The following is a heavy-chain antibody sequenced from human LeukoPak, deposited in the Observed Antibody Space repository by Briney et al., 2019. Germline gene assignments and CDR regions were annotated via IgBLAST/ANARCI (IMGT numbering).Heavy chain of an antibody. Sequence: SQTLSLTCTVSGGSISSGSYYWSWIRQPAGKGLEWIGRIYTSGSTNYNPSLKSRVTISVDTSKNQFSLKLSSVAAADTAVYYCARDSSPDYDILTGYPLGVWGKGTTVTVSS. D-gene: IGHD3-9*01. CDR2: IYTSGST. J-gene: IGHJ6*04. CDR3: ARDSSPDYDILTGYPLGV. V-gene: IGHV4-61*02. CDR1: GGSISSGSYY.